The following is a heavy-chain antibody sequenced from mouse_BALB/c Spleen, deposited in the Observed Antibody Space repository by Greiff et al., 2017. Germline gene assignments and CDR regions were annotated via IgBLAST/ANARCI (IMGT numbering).Heavy chain of an antibody. V-gene: IGHV2-9*02. Sequence: VKLVESGPGLVAPSPSLSITCTVSGFSLTSYGVHWVRQPPGKGLEWLGVIWAGGSTNYNSALMSRLSISKDNSKGQVFLRMTSLQTDDTAMYYCAREGGGYDGAWFAYWGQGTLVTVSA. CDR2: IWAGGST. D-gene: IGHD2-2*01. CDR3: AREGGGYDGAWFAY. CDR1: GFSLTSYG. J-gene: IGHJ3*01.